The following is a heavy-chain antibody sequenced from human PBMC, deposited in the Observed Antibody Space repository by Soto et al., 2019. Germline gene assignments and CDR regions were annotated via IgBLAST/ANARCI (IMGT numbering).Heavy chain of an antibody. CDR2: IYHRGST. CDR3: ARRWGDYFDY. V-gene: IGHV4-30-2*01. D-gene: IGHD3-16*01. CDR1: GGSISSGGYS. J-gene: IGHJ4*02. Sequence: SETLSLTCAVSGGSISSGGYSWSWIRQPPGKGLEWIGYIYHRGSTYYDPSLKSRVTISVDTSKNQFSLKLSSVTAADTAVYYCARRWGDYFDYWGQGTLVTVSS.